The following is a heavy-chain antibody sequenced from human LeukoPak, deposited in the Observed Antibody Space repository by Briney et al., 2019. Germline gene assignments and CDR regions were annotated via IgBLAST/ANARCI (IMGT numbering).Heavy chain of an antibody. J-gene: IGHJ3*02. D-gene: IGHD6-13*01. V-gene: IGHV3-21*01. CDR2: ISSSSSYI. Sequence: GGSLRLSCAASGFTFSSYSMNWVRQAPGKGLEWVSSISSSSSYIYYADSVKGRFTISRDNAKNSLYLRMNSLRAEDTAVYYCARDSAGDAFDIWGQGTMVTVSS. CDR1: GFTFSSYS. CDR3: ARDSAGDAFDI.